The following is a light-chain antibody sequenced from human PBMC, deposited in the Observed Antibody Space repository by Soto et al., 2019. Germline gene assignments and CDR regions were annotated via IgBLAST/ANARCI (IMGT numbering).Light chain of an antibody. CDR1: QSVSSSY. V-gene: IGKV3-20*01. J-gene: IGKJ1*01. Sequence: EIVLTQSPGTLSLSPGERATLSCRTSQSVSSSYLAWYQQKPGQAPRLLIYGASTRATGIPDRFSGSGSGTDFTLTSSRLDHEDFAVYYWQQYGTSFWTFGQGTKVEIK. CDR3: QQYGTSFWT. CDR2: GAS.